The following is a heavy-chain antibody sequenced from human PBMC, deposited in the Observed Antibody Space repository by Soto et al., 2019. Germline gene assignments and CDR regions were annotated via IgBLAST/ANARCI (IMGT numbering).Heavy chain of an antibody. V-gene: IGHV3-11*06. CDR1: GFTVSDYY. Sequence: GGSLRLSCAASGFTVSDYYMSWIRQAPGKGLEWVSYISSSSYTNYADSVKGRFTISRDNAKNSLYLQMNSLRAEDTAVYYCARAHIPYYYDSSGYPDYWGQGTLVTVSS. CDR3: ARAHIPYYYDSSGYPDY. J-gene: IGHJ4*02. CDR2: ISSSSYT. D-gene: IGHD3-22*01.